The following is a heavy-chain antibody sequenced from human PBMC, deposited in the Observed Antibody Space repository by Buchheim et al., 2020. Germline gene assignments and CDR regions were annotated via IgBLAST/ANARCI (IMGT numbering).Heavy chain of an antibody. V-gene: IGHV3-30*18. D-gene: IGHD5-12*01. CDR2: ISYDGSNK. CDR1: GFTFSSYG. J-gene: IGHJ4*02. Sequence: QVQLVESGGGVVQPGRSLRLSCAASGFTFSSYGMHWVRQAPGKGLEWVAVISYDGSNKYYADSVKGRFTISRDNSKNTLYLQMNSLRAEDTAVYYCAKGGEHSGYDLDYWGQGTL. CDR3: AKGGEHSGYDLDY.